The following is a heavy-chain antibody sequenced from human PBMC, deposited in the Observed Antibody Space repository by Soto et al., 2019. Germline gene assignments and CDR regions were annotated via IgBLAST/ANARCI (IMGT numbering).Heavy chain of an antibody. D-gene: IGHD5-18*01. CDR2: ISGSGGST. CDR3: AKGLRIQLWLLDY. Sequence: GGSLRLSCAASGFTFSNYAMSWVRQAPGKGLEWVSQISGSGGSTYYADSVKGQFTISRDNSKNTLYLQMNSLRAEDTAVYYCAKGLRIQLWLLDYWGQGTLVTVSS. J-gene: IGHJ4*02. V-gene: IGHV3-23*01. CDR1: GFTFSNYA.